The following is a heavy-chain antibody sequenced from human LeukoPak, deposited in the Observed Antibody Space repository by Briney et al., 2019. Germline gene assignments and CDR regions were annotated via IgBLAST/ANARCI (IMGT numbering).Heavy chain of an antibody. V-gene: IGHV3-11*01. J-gene: IGHJ6*02. CDR3: AREWVGYCSGGSCYSATGYYYGMDV. D-gene: IGHD2-15*01. CDR1: GFTFSDYY. Sequence: GGSLRLSCAASGFTFSDYYMSWIRQAPGKGLEWVSYISSSGSTIYYADSVKGRFTISRDNAKNSLYLQMNSLRAEDTAVYYCAREWVGYCSGGSCYSATGYYYGMDVWGQGTTVTVSS. CDR2: ISSSGSTI.